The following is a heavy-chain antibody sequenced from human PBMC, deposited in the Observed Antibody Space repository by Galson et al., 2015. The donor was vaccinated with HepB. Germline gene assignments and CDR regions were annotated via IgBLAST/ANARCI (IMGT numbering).Heavy chain of an antibody. V-gene: IGHV3-15*01. D-gene: IGHD3-3*01. CDR1: GFTFSNAW. Sequence: SLRLSCAASGFTFSNAWMSWVRQAPGKGLEWVGRIKSKTDGGTTDYAAPVKGRFTISRDDSKNTLYLQMNSLKTEDTAVYYCTTATTPTYYDFWSGYYRGGDSVDYWGQGTLVTVSS. J-gene: IGHJ4*02. CDR2: IKSKTDGGTT. CDR3: TTATTPTYYDFWSGYYRGGDSVDY.